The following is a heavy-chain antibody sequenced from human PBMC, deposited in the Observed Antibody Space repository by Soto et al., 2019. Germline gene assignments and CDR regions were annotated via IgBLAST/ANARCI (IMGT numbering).Heavy chain of an antibody. CDR1: GFNGSSDY. CDR3: ASDKRPSGSLGGVGISSGCYYRDV. CDR2: IYRDGST. D-gene: IGHD3-3*01. J-gene: IGHJ6*03. Sequence: PGGALRLSWAASGFNGSSDYISRVRQAPGNGLEWASVIYRDGSTYYADSVKGKFTISRDSSKNTLYLPMNNLLAEDTTASTCASDKRPSGSLGGVGISSGCYYRDVWRKGSTGTVAS. V-gene: IGHV3-66*01.